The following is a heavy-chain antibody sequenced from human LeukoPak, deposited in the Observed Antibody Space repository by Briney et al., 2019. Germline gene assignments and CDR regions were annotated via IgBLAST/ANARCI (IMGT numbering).Heavy chain of an antibody. CDR3: ARHQSNGVCYGGFCPEDI. J-gene: IGHJ3*02. V-gene: IGHV5-51*01. CDR2: IYPGDSDT. Sequence: GESLKISCKGSGYSFTSYWIGWVRQMPGKGLEWMGIIYPGDSDTRYSPSFQGQVTISADKSISTAYLQWSSLKASDTAMYYCARHQSNGVCYGGFCPEDIWGQGTMVTVSS. CDR1: GYSFTSYW. D-gene: IGHD2-8*01.